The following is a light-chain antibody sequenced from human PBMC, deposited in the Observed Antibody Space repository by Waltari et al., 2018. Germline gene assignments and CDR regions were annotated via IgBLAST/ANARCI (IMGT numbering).Light chain of an antibody. V-gene: IGKV3-20*01. Sequence: ELVLTQSPGTLSLSPGERATISCRASQSVSSSYLVWYQQKPGQAPRLPIYGASSRATGIPDRFSGSGSGTDFTLTISRLEPEDFAVYYCQQYGSSPWTFGQGTKVEIK. CDR1: QSVSSSY. J-gene: IGKJ1*01. CDR2: GAS. CDR3: QQYGSSPWT.